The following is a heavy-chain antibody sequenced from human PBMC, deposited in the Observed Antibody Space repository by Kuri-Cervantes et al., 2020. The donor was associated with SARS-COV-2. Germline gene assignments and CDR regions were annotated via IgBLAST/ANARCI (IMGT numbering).Heavy chain of an antibody. V-gene: IGHV3-30*12. Sequence: GGSLRLSCAASGFTFSSYGMHWVRQAPGKGLEWVAVISYDGSNKYYADSVKGRFTISRDNSKNTLYLQMNSLRAEDTAVYYCAKDLGWLVGYFDYWGQGTLVTVSS. CDR1: GFTFSSYG. J-gene: IGHJ4*02. CDR3: AKDLGWLVGYFDY. CDR2: ISYDGSNK. D-gene: IGHD6-19*01.